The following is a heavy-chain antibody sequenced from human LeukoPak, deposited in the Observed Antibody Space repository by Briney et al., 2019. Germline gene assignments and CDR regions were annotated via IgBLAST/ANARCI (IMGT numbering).Heavy chain of an antibody. CDR2: IYYSGST. Sequence: PSETLSLTCTVSGGSVSSGSYYWSWIRQPPGKGLEWIGYIYYSGSTNYNPSLKSRVTISVDTSKNQFSLKLSSVTAADTAVYYCARSRLVRPGDWFDPWGQGTLVTVSS. D-gene: IGHD3-9*01. CDR3: ARSRLVRPGDWFDP. V-gene: IGHV4-61*01. CDR1: GGSVSSGSYY. J-gene: IGHJ5*02.